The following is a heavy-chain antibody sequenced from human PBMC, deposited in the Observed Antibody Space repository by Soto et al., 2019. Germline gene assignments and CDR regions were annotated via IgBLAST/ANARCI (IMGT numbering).Heavy chain of an antibody. J-gene: IGHJ4*02. CDR3: ARDGRRIAARPFDY. Sequence: PGGSLRLSCAASGFTFSSYAMHWVRQAPGKGLEWVAVISYDGSNKYYADSVKGRFTISRDNSKNTLYLQMNSLRAEDTAVYYCARDGRRIAARPFDYWGQGTLVTVSS. V-gene: IGHV3-30-3*01. CDR1: GFTFSSYA. CDR2: ISYDGSNK. D-gene: IGHD6-6*01.